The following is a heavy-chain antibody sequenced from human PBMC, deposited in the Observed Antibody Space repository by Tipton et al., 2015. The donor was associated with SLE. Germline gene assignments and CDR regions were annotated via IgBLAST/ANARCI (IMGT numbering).Heavy chain of an antibody. D-gene: IGHD6-13*01. V-gene: IGHV4-34*01. CDR3: ARVGSYSSSFDY. Sequence: TLSLTCAVSGGSFSGYCWGWIRQPPGKGLEWIGEINHSGSTNYNPSLKRRVTISVDTSKNQFSLKLSSVTAADTAVYYCARVGSYSSSFDYWGQGTLVTVSS. CDR2: INHSGST. CDR1: GGSFSGYC. J-gene: IGHJ4*02.